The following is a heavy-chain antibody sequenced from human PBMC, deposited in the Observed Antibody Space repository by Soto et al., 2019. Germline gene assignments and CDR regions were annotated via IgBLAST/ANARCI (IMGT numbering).Heavy chain of an antibody. Sequence: PSETLSLTCTVSGGSISSGDYYWSWIRQPPGKGLEWIGYIYYSGSTYYNPSLKSRVTISVDTSKNQFSLKLSSVTAADTAVYYCARGSYTIFGVVMVVWGQGTTVTVSS. J-gene: IGHJ6*02. CDR1: GGSISSGDYY. CDR2: IYYSGST. V-gene: IGHV4-30-4*01. D-gene: IGHD3-3*01. CDR3: ARGSYTIFGVVMVV.